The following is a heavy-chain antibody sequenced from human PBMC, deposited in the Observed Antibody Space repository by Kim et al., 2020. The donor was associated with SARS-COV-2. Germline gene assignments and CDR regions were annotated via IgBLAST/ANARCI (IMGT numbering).Heavy chain of an antibody. Sequence: SGNTNYNPSLKSRVTIAVDKSKNQFSLKLSSVTAADTAVYYCARDNDWFDLWGQGTLVTVSS. J-gene: IGHJ5*02. V-gene: IGHV4-4*02. CDR3: ARDNDWFDL. D-gene: IGHD2-8*01. CDR2: SGNT.